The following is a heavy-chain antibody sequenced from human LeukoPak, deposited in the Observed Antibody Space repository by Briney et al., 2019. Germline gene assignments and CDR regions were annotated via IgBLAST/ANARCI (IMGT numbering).Heavy chain of an antibody. CDR2: IYSGGST. D-gene: IGHD3-3*01. J-gene: IGHJ4*02. V-gene: IGHV3-53*01. CDR1: GFTVSSNF. CDR3: ARGWGYDFWSAPNSAYFDY. Sequence: GGSLRLSCAASGFTVSSNFMAWVRQAPGKGLEWVSVIYSGGSTYYADSVKGRFTISRDNSKNTLYLQMNSLRAEDTAIYYCARGWGYDFWSAPNSAYFDYWGQGTLVTVSS.